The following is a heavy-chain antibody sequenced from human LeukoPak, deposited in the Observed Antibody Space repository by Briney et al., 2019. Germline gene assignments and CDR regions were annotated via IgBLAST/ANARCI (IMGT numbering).Heavy chain of an antibody. J-gene: IGHJ4*02. CDR2: ISYDGSNK. Sequence: GGSLRLSWAASGFTFSSYAMHWVRPAPRKGLERVAVISYDGSNKYYADSVKGRFTISRDNSKNTLYPQMNSLRAEDTAVYYCARGLELTLDYWGQGTLVTVSS. CDR1: GFTFSSYA. D-gene: IGHD1-7*01. V-gene: IGHV3-30*04. CDR3: ARGLELTLDY.